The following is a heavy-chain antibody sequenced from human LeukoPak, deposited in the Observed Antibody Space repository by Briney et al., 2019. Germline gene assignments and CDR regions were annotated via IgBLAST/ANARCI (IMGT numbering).Heavy chain of an antibody. J-gene: IGHJ6*02. CDR2: ISSSSSYI. CDR3: AREHSHYYDSSGDGMDV. Sequence: PGGSLRLSCAASGFTLSSYSMNWVRQAPGKGLEWVSSISSSSSYIYYADSVKGRFTISRDNAKNSLYLQMNSLRAEDTAVYYCAREHSHYYDSSGDGMDVWGQGTTVTVSS. V-gene: IGHV3-21*01. D-gene: IGHD3-22*01. CDR1: GFTLSSYS.